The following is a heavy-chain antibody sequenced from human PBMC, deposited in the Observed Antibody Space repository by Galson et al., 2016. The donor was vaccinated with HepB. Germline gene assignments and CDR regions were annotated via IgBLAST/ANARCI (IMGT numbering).Heavy chain of an antibody. J-gene: IGHJ4*02. CDR3: ARLRPVYNYAYDY. D-gene: IGHD5-18*01. CDR1: GFTVSSNH. Sequence: SLRLSCAAPGFTVSSNHMSWVRQAPGKGLEWVSVFYGGGTINYADSVKGRFTVSRENSENTLFLQMNSLRADDTAVYYCARLRPVYNYAYDYWGQGTLVTVSS. V-gene: IGHV3-53*01. CDR2: FYGGGTI.